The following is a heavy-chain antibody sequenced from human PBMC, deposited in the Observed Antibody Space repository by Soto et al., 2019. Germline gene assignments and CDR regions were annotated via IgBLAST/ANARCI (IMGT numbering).Heavy chain of an antibody. J-gene: IGHJ6*02. Sequence: QVQLVQSGAEVKKPGSSVKVSCKASGGTFSSYAISWVRQAPGQGIEWMGGIIPICGTANYAQKFQGRVTITADASTSTDYMELSSLRSEDTDVYYCARSRIAARPPGHQYCYYGMDVWGQGTTVTDSS. CDR3: ARSRIAARPPGHQYCYYGMDV. CDR1: GGTFSSYA. V-gene: IGHV1-69*01. CDR2: IIPICGTA. D-gene: IGHD6-6*01.